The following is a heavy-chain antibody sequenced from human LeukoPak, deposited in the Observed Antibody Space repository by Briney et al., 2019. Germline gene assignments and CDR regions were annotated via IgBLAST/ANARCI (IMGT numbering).Heavy chain of an antibody. J-gene: IGHJ4*02. D-gene: IGHD7-27*01. CDR2: MSNDGSYT. V-gene: IGHV3-74*01. CDR1: GFTFSAYW. Sequence: GGSLSLFCVGSGFTFSAYWMGWVRQAPGQGLEYVSHMSNDGSYTVYADSVKGRFTISRENAKNTVYLQMNSLRAEDTAVYYCARDNWGSFDYWGQGVLITASS. CDR3: ARDNWGSFDY.